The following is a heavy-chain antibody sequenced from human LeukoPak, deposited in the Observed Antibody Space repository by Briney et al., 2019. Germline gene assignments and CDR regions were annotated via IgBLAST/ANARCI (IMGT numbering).Heavy chain of an antibody. CDR3: ARGLLRPYDSSGYYRLYYYYGMDV. CDR2: ISAYNGNT. CDR1: GYTFTSYG. D-gene: IGHD3-22*01. Sequence: ASVKVSCKASGYTFTSYGISWVRQAPGQGLEWMGWISAYNGNTNYAQKLQGRVTMTTDTSTSTAYMELRSLRSDDTAVYYCARGLLRPYDSSGYYRLYYYYGMDVWGQGTTVTVSS. J-gene: IGHJ6*02. V-gene: IGHV1-18*01.